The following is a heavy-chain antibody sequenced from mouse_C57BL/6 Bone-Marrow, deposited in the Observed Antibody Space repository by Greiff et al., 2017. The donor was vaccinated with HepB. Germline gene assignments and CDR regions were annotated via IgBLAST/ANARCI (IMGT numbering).Heavy chain of an antibody. D-gene: IGHD1-1*01. J-gene: IGHJ4*01. CDR2: IDPENGDT. CDR1: GFNIKDDY. V-gene: IGHV14-4*01. Sequence: EVKLVESGAELVRPGASVKLSCTASGFNIKDDYMHWVKQRPEQGLEWIGWIDPENGDTEYASKFQGKATITADTSSNTAYLQLSSLTSEDTAVYYCTTGYYGSSAGWGQGTSVTVSS. CDR3: TTGYYGSSAG.